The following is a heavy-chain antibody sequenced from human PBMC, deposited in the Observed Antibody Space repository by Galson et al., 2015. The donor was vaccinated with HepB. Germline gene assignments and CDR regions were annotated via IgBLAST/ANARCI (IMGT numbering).Heavy chain of an antibody. Sequence: LRLSCAASGFTFSSYWMSWVRQAPGKGLEWVANIKQDGSEKYYVDSVKGRFTISRDNAKNSLYLQMNSLRAEDTAVYYCVRAEYCGGDCYPYYFDYWGQGTLVTVSS. CDR2: IKQDGSEK. J-gene: IGHJ4*02. CDR1: GFTFSSYW. V-gene: IGHV3-7*01. CDR3: VRAEYCGGDCYPYYFDY. D-gene: IGHD2-21*01.